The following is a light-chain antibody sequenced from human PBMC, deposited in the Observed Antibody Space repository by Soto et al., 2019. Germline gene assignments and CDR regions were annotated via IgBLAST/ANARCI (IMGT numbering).Light chain of an antibody. CDR1: SSDVWTYNL. V-gene: IGLV2-23*01. CDR2: EAS. CDR3: CSYAGSSTVI. J-gene: IGLJ2*01. Sequence: QSVLTQPASVSGSRGQSITISCTGTSSDVWTYNLVSWYQQYPGKAHKLMIYEASKRPSGVSNRFSGSKSGNTASLTISGLQAEDEADYYCCSYAGSSTVIFGGGTKLTVL.